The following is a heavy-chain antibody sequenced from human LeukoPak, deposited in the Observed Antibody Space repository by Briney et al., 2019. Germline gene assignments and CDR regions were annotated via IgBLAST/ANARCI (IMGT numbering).Heavy chain of an antibody. CDR1: GFTFGDHA. CDR3: TRVVLGNSYGPIDY. J-gene: IGHJ4*02. D-gene: IGHD5-18*01. V-gene: IGHV3-49*03. CDR2: IRSKAYGGTA. Sequence: GGSLRLSCTASGFTFGDHAVSWFRQAPGKGLEWVGFIRSKAYGGTAEYAASVRGRFTISREDSKRIAYLQMDSLKPEDSAFYYCTRVVLGNSYGPIDYWGQGTLVTVSS.